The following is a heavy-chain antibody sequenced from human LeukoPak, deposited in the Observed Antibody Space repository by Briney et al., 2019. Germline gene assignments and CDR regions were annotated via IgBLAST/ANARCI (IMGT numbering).Heavy chain of an antibody. Sequence: PGGSLRLSCAASGFTFDDYAMHWVRQAPGKGLEWVSLISWDGGSTYYAVSVKGRFTISRDNSKNSLYLQMNSLRAEDTALYYCAKDMGTADYYYMDVWGKGTTVTVSS. D-gene: IGHD1-1*01. J-gene: IGHJ6*03. V-gene: IGHV3-43D*03. CDR2: ISWDGGST. CDR1: GFTFDDYA. CDR3: AKDMGTADYYYMDV.